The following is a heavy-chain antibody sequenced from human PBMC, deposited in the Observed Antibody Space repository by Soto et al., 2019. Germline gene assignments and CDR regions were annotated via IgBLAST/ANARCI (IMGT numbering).Heavy chain of an antibody. CDR2: ISAHNGNT. CDR3: ARGHYDPSGYYSVYFDL. Sequence: XSVKVSCNSSGYPFSDFGIIWGRQSPGQGLEWMGYISAHNGNTDYAQKLQGRVTMTTDTSTSTAYMELRSLRSDDTAVYYCARGHYDPSGYYSVYFDLWGQGTLVTVSS. D-gene: IGHD3-22*01. CDR1: GYPFSDFG. V-gene: IGHV1-18*01. J-gene: IGHJ4*02.